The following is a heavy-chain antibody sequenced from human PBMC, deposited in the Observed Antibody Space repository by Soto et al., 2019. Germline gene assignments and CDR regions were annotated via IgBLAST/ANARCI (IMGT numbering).Heavy chain of an antibody. D-gene: IGHD4-17*01. CDR2: MNPNSGNT. J-gene: IGHJ6*02. CDR3: ARGGGGYDSGDYGDYNYYYGMDV. CDR1: GYTFTSYD. Sequence: GASVKVSCKASGYTFTSYDINWVLQATGQGLEWMGWMNPNSGNTGYAQKFQGRVTMTRNTSISTAYMELSSLRSEDTAVYYCARGGGGYDSGDYGDYNYYYGMDVWGQGTTVTVSS. V-gene: IGHV1-8*01.